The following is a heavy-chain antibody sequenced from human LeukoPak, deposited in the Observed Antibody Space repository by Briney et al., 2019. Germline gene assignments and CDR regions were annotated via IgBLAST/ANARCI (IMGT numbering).Heavy chain of an antibody. CDR1: GFTFDDYA. V-gene: IGHV3-43D*03. J-gene: IGHJ6*03. D-gene: IGHD5-12*01. Sequence: RPGGSLRLSCAASGFTFDDYAMHWVRQAPGKGLEWVSLISWDGGSTYYADSVKGRFTISRDNSKNTLYLQMNSLRAEDTAVYYCAKDGSGYDSYYYYYMDVWGKGTTVTVSS. CDR2: ISWDGGST. CDR3: AKDGSGYDSYYYYYMDV.